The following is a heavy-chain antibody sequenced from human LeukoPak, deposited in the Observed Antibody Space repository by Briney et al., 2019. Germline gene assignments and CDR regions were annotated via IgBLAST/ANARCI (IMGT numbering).Heavy chain of an antibody. CDR2: IYYSGST. D-gene: IGHD3-10*01. Sequence: SETLSLTCTVSGGSISSSSYYWGWIRQPPGRGLEWIGSIYYSGSTYYNPSLKSRVTISVDTSKNQFSLKVTSVTSADTAVYYCARRTSGGGLFDHWGQGTLVTVSS. V-gene: IGHV4-39*01. CDR1: GGSISSSSYY. J-gene: IGHJ4*02. CDR3: ARRTSGGGLFDH.